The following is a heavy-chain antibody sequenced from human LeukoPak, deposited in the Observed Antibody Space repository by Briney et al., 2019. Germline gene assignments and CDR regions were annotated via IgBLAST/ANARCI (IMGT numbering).Heavy chain of an antibody. CDR1: GFTFSNYW. J-gene: IGHJ5*02. CDR3: ARGHSSSPNWFDP. D-gene: IGHD6-13*01. CDR2: IKQDGSEK. Sequence: PGGSLRLSCAASGFTFSNYWMSWVRQAPGKGLEWVANIKQDGSEKYYVDSVKGRFTISRDNAKNSLYLQMNSLRAEDTAVYYCARGHSSSPNWFDPWGQGTLVTVSS. V-gene: IGHV3-7*04.